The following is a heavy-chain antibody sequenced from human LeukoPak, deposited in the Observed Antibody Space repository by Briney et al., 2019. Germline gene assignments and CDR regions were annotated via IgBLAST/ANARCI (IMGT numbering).Heavy chain of an antibody. CDR2: ISYSGST. CDR3: AREAVSGWYDYFDS. Sequence: SETLSLTCTVSGGSISSDYWSWIRRPPGKGLEWIGYISYSGSTNYNPSLRSRVTISVDRSKNQFSLRLSSVTAADTAVYYCAREAVSGWYDYFDSWGQGTLVTVSS. V-gene: IGHV4-59*01. D-gene: IGHD6-19*01. J-gene: IGHJ4*02. CDR1: GGSISSDY.